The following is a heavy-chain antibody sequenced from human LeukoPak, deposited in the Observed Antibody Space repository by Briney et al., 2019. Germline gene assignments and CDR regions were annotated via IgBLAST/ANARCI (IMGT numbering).Heavy chain of an antibody. J-gene: IGHJ4*02. CDR3: ARDLHPTYYYDSSGLGSFDY. CDR2: ISAYNGNT. V-gene: IGHV1-18*01. CDR1: GYTFTSYG. Sequence: GASVKVSCKASGYTFTSYGISWVRQAPGQGLEWMGWISAYNGNTNYAQKLQGRVTMTTDTSTSTAYMELRSLRSDDTAVYYCARDLHPTYYYDSSGLGSFDYWGQGTLVTVSS. D-gene: IGHD3-22*01.